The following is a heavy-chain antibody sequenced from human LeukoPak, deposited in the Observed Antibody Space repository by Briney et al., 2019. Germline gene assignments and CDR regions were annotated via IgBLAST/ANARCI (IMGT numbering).Heavy chain of an antibody. V-gene: IGHV4-34*01. CDR2: INHSEST. CDR1: GGSVNSLY. Sequence: PSLTWAENGGSVNSLYWGWIRQPPRKGLEWIGEINHSESTNYNPSLKSRVTISVDTSKNQFSLKLSSVTAADTAVYYCARVGYYPDYYMDVWGKGTTVTVSS. D-gene: IGHD2-21*01. J-gene: IGHJ6*03. CDR3: ARVGYYPDYYMDV.